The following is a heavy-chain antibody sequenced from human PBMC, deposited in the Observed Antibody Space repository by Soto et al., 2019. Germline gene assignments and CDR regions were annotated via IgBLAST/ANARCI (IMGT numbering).Heavy chain of an antibody. Sequence: EVQLVESGGGLVQPVGSLRLSCAASGFTFHNYWMGWVRQTPDKGLEWVANIKPDGSDKYYVDSVKGRFTISRDNAKNSLYLQMNSLRAEDTAVYYCARENYFDYWGQGTLVTVSS. J-gene: IGHJ4*02. CDR1: GFTFHNYW. V-gene: IGHV3-7*01. CDR3: ARENYFDY. CDR2: IKPDGSDK.